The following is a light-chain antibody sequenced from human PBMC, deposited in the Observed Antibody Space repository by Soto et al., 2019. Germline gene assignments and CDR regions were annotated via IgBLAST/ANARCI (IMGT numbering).Light chain of an antibody. CDR2: RNN. CDR1: SSNIGSNY. Sequence: LTQPPSASGTPGQRVTISCSGSSSNIGSNYVYWYQQLPGTAPKLLIYRNNQRPSGVPDRFSGSKSGTSASLAISGLRSEDEADYYCAAWDASLSGRVFGGGTKVTVL. V-gene: IGLV1-47*01. J-gene: IGLJ3*02. CDR3: AAWDASLSGRV.